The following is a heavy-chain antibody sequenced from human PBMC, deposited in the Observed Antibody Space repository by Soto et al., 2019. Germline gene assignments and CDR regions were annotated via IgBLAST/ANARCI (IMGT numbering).Heavy chain of an antibody. V-gene: IGHV4-59*08. CDR1: GGSVSGYY. CDR3: ARYQQYYQH. CDR2: IYYTGTT. Sequence: SETLSLTCSVSGGSVSGYYWSWIRQPPGKGLEWIGYIYYTGTTNYNPSLSSRVTMSVDTSKDQFSLKLSSVTAADTAIYYCARYQQYYQHWGQGTLVTVSS. J-gene: IGHJ1*01.